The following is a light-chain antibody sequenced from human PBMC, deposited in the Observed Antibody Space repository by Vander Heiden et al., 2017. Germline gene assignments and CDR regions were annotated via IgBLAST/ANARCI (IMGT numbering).Light chain of an antibody. J-gene: IGLJ2*01. CDR2: DDS. CDR1: NIGSKS. CDR3: QVWDSSSDHRGV. V-gene: IGLV3-21*02. Sequence: SYVLPQPPSAPAAPGQTARIACGGNNIGSKSVHWYQQKPGQAPVLVVYDDSDRPSGIPERFSGSNSGNTATLTISRVEAEDEADYYCQVWDSSSDHRGVFGGGTKLTVL.